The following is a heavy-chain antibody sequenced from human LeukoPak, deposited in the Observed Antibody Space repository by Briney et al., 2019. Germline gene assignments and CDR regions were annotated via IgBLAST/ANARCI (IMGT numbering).Heavy chain of an antibody. D-gene: IGHD2-2*03. Sequence: SVTVSCKASGGTFSSYAISWVRQAPGQGLEWMGGIIPIFGTANYAQKFQGRVTITADKSTSTAYMELSSLRSEDTTVYCCARGMDIVVVPAATGLFDYWGQGTLVTVSS. CDR1: GGTFSSYA. V-gene: IGHV1-69*06. CDR3: ARGMDIVVVPAATGLFDY. J-gene: IGHJ4*02. CDR2: IIPIFGTA.